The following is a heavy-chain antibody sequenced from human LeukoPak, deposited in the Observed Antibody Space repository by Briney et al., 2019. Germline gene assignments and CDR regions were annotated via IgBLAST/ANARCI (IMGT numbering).Heavy chain of an antibody. D-gene: IGHD6-19*01. CDR1: GDSVSSNSAA. CDR2: TYYRSKWYN. CDR3: AKDLQELPYSSGPEGRENWFDP. Sequence: SQTLSLTCAISGDSVSSNSAAWNWIRQSPSRGLEWLGRTYYRSKWYNDYAVSVKSRITINPDTSKNQFSLQLNSVAPEDTAVYYCAKDLQELPYSSGPEGRENWFDPWGQGTLVTVSS. V-gene: IGHV6-1*01. J-gene: IGHJ5*02.